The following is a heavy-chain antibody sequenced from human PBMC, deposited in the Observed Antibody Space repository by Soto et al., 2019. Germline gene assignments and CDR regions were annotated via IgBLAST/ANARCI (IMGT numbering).Heavy chain of an antibody. Sequence: VQLLESGGGLVQPGGSLRLSCAASGFTFSSYAMSWVRQAPGKGLEWVSAISGSGGSTYYADSVKGRFTISRDNSKNTLYLQMNSLRAEDTAVYYCAKDGGGYYGSGSYNWFDPWGQGTLVTVSS. CDR1: GFTFSSYA. D-gene: IGHD3-10*01. CDR2: ISGSGGST. V-gene: IGHV3-23*01. J-gene: IGHJ5*02. CDR3: AKDGGGYYGSGSYNWFDP.